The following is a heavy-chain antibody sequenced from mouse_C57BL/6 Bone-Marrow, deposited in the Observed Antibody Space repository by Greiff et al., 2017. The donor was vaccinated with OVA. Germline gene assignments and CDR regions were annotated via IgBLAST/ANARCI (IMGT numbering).Heavy chain of an antibody. CDR3: ARITTAVGGYYAMDY. D-gene: IGHD1-1*01. Sequence: VHLVESGAELVKPGASVKMSCKASGYTFTTYPIEWMKQNHGKSLEWIGNFHPYNDDTKYNEKFKGKATLTVEKSSSTVYLELSRLTSDDSAVYYCARITTAVGGYYAMDYWGQGTSVTVSS. CDR1: GYTFTTYP. J-gene: IGHJ4*01. CDR2: FHPYNDDT. V-gene: IGHV1-47*01.